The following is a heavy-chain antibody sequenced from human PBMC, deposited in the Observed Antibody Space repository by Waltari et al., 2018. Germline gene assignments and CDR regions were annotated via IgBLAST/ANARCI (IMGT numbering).Heavy chain of an antibody. CDR3: ARHVVELPTGPSNNWFDP. Sequence: EVQLVQSGAEVKKPGESLKISCKGSGYSFTSYWIGWVRQMPGKGLEWMGIIYPGDSDTRYSPSCQGQVTISADKSISTAYLQWSSLKASDTAMYYGARHVVELPTGPSNNWFDPWGQGTLVTVSS. D-gene: IGHD1-26*01. CDR2: IYPGDSDT. J-gene: IGHJ5*02. CDR1: GYSFTSYW. V-gene: IGHV5-51*01.